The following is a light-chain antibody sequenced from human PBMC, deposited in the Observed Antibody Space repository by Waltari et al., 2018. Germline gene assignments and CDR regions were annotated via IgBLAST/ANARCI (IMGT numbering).Light chain of an antibody. CDR2: GTS. V-gene: IGKV1-39*01. J-gene: IGKJ4*01. Sequence: DLQLTQSPSSLSASVGDRVTITCRASQSIHTYLNWYHHRPGEAPKLLISGTSNLRSGIPSRFSGSGPGTFFTLTISNLQPEDFGSYYCQQFYTTPGLSFGGGTKVEI. CDR3: QQFYTTPGLS. CDR1: QSIHTY.